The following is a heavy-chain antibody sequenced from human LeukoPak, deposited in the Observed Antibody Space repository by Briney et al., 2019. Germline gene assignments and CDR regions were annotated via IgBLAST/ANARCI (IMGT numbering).Heavy chain of an antibody. CDR2: ISGDGRNI. J-gene: IGHJ4*02. V-gene: IGHV3-74*01. CDR3: ARRTAARKYYFDS. D-gene: IGHD6-13*01. CDR1: GFTFSSYW. Sequence: GGSLRLSCVASGFTFSSYWMHWVRQDPRKGLVWVSRISGDGRNINYADSVRGRFTISRDNAKNTLYLQMNSLRAEDTAVYYCARRTAARKYYFDSWGQGTLVTVSS.